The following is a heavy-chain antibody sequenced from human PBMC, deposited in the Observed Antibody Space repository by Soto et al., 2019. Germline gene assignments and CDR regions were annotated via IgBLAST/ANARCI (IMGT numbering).Heavy chain of an antibody. D-gene: IGHD3-10*01. CDR2: IYHSGST. Sequence: PSETLSLTCTVSGGSISSRTYYWGWIRQPPGKGLEWIGYIYHSGSTYYNPSLNSRVTISVDTSKNQFSLKLNSVTAADTAVYYCARESYYGSGATVVGYWGLGILVTVSS. CDR3: ARESYYGSGATVVGY. J-gene: IGHJ4*02. V-gene: IGHV4-39*07. CDR1: GGSISSRTYY.